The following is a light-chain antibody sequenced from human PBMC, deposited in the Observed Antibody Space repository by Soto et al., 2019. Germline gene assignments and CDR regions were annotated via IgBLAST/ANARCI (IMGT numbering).Light chain of an antibody. CDR3: SSYTSSSTLEV. J-gene: IGLJ2*01. CDR2: DVS. Sequence: QSVLTQPASVSGSPGQSITISCTGTSSDVGGYNYVSWYQLHPGKAPKLMIYDVSNRPSGVSNRFSGSKSGNTASLTISGRQAEDEADYYCSSYTSSSTLEVFGGGTKLTVL. V-gene: IGLV2-14*01. CDR1: SSDVGGYNY.